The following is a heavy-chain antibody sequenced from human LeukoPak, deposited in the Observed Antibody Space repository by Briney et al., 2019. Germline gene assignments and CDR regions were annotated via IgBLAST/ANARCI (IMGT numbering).Heavy chain of an antibody. CDR2: INWNGGST. CDR3: ARGLYYMDV. CDR1: GFTFEDYG. J-gene: IGHJ6*03. V-gene: IGHV3-20*04. Sequence: GGSLRLSCAASGFTFEDYGMSWVRQAPGKGLEWVSGINWNGGSTGYGDSVRGRFTISRDNAKNSLYLEMNSLRAEDTAVYYCARGLYYMDVWGKGTTVTVSS.